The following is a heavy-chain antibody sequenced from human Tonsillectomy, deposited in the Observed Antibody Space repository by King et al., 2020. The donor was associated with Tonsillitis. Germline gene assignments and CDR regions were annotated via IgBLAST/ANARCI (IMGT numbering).Heavy chain of an antibody. D-gene: IGHD3-22*01. CDR2: ISGYGGDT. V-gene: IGHV3-23*04. Sequence: DVQLVESGGGLVQPGGSLRLSCAASGFTFSSYAMSWVRRAPGKGLEWVSAISGYGGDTYYADSVKGRFTISRDNSKNTLDLQMNSLRAEDTAVYYCALPHGVSHSSGSPCFDYWGQGTLVTVSS. J-gene: IGHJ4*02. CDR1: GFTFSSYA. CDR3: ALPHGVSHSSGSPCFDY.